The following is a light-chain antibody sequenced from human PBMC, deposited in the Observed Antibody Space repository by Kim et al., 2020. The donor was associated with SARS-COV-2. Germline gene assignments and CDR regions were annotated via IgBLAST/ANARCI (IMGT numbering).Light chain of an antibody. Sequence: ASVGDRVTITGRASQGIRDDLGWYQQKPGKAPTLLIYAASRLQSGVPSRFSASGSDTDFTLTISSLKPEDFATYYCLQHNSYPRTFGQGTKVDIK. J-gene: IGKJ1*01. CDR1: QGIRDD. CDR2: AAS. CDR3: LQHNSYPRT. V-gene: IGKV1-6*01.